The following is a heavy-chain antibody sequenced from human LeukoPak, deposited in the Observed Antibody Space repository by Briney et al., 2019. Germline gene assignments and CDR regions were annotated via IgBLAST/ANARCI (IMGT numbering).Heavy chain of an antibody. CDR3: ADNFDY. V-gene: IGHV1-46*01. CDR2: INPSGGST. CDR1: GGTFSSYA. J-gene: IGHJ4*02. Sequence: ASVKVSCKASGGTFSSYAISWVRQAPGQGLEWMGIINPSGGSTSYAQKFQGRVTMTRDTSTSTVYMELSSMRSEDTAVYYCADNFDYWGQGTLVTVSS.